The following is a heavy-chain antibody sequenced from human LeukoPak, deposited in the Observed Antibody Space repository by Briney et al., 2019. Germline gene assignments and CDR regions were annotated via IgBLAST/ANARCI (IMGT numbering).Heavy chain of an antibody. CDR1: GGSFSGYY. CDR3: ARAGTGTAGHYFDY. D-gene: IGHD1-1*01. Sequence: SETLSLTCAVYGGSFSGYYWSWIRQPPGKGLEWIGDINHSGSTNYNPSLKSRVTISVDTSKNQFSLKLSSVTAADTAVYYCARAGTGTAGHYFDYWGQGTLVTVSS. J-gene: IGHJ4*02. CDR2: INHSGST. V-gene: IGHV4-34*01.